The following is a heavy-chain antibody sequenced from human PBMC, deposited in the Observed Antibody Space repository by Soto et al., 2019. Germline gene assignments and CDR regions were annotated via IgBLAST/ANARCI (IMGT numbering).Heavy chain of an antibody. Sequence: SLRLSCAASGFTFSSYAMSWVRQAPGKGLEWVSAISGSGGSTYYADSVKGRFTISRDNSKNTLYLQMNSLRAEDTAVYYCAKALIPLYYYDSSGSPDCFDYWGQGTLVTVSS. J-gene: IGHJ4*02. V-gene: IGHV3-23*01. D-gene: IGHD3-22*01. CDR1: GFTFSSYA. CDR2: ISGSGGST. CDR3: AKALIPLYYYDSSGSPDCFDY.